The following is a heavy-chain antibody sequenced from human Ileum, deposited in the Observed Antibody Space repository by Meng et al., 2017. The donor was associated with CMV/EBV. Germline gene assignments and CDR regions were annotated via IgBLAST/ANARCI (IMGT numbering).Heavy chain of an antibody. D-gene: IGHD4-17*01. CDR3: VRDRYGDYYFDY. CDR2: IGSASSSI. V-gene: IGHV3-21*01. CDR1: GFTFSTHT. Sequence: VELVESGGGLVKPGGSLRLSCEASGFTFSTHTMNWVRQAPGKGLEWVASIGSASSSIYYADSVKGRFTISRDNAKNSLYLEMNSLRAEDTAIYFCVRDRYGDYYFDYWGQGTLVTVSS. J-gene: IGHJ4*02.